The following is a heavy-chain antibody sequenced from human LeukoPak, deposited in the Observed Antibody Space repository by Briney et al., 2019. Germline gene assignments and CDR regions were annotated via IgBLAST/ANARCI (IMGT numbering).Heavy chain of an antibody. CDR1: GYTFTGYY. CDR2: INPNSGGT. D-gene: IGHD3-10*01. J-gene: IGHJ4*02. V-gene: IGHV1-2*02. CDR3: AKENGSGSYYNYFDY. Sequence: WASVKVSCKASGYTFTGYYMHWVRQAPGQGLEWMGWINPNSGGTNYAQKFQGRVTMTRDTSISTAYMELSRLRSDDTAVYYCAKENGSGSYYNYFDYWGQGTLVTVSS.